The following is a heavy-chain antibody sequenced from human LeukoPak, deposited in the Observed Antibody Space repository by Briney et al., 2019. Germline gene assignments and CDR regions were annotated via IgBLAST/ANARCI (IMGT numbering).Heavy chain of an antibody. CDR1: GFTFSSYW. V-gene: IGHV3-74*01. D-gene: IGHD2-2*01. J-gene: IGHJ4*02. CDR2: INSDGSST. CDR3: VKSCSSTSCYYRPLDY. Sequence: PGGSLRLSCAASGFTFSSYWMHWVRQAPGKGLVWVSRINSDGSSTSYADSVKGRFTISRDNAKNTLYLQMNSLRAEDTAVYYCVKSCSSTSCYYRPLDYWGQGTLVTVSS.